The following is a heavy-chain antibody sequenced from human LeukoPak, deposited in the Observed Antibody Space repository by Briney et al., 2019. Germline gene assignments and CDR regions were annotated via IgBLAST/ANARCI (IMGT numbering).Heavy chain of an antibody. CDR1: GFTVSSNY. CDR2: ISWNSGSI. J-gene: IGHJ2*01. CDR3: AKDPRGILNWYFDL. Sequence: GGSLRLSCAASGFTVSSNYMSWVRQAPGKGLEWVSGISWNSGSIGYADSVKGRFTISRDNAKNSLYLQMNSLRAEDTALYYCAKDPRGILNWYFDLWGRGTLVTVSS. V-gene: IGHV3-9*01. D-gene: IGHD3-16*01.